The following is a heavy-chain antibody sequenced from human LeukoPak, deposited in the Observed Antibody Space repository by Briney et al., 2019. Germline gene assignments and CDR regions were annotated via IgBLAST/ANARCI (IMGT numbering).Heavy chain of an antibody. J-gene: IGHJ6*02. Sequence: GASVKVSCKASGYTFTSYYMHWVRQAPGQGLEWMGIINPSGGSTSYAQRFQGRVTMTRDTSISTAYMELSRLRSDDTAVYYCARELFPPPSSSPDRLRYYYYGMDVWGQGTTVTVSS. D-gene: IGHD6-13*01. CDR2: INPSGGST. CDR1: GYTFTSYY. CDR3: ARELFPPPSSSPDRLRYYYYGMDV. V-gene: IGHV1-46*01.